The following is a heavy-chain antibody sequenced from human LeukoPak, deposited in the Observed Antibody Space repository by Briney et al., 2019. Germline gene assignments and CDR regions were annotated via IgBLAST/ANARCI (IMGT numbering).Heavy chain of an antibody. CDR2: ISGSGGST. CDR3: ANPLGDLRNDY. Sequence: GGSLGLSCAASGFTFSSYAMSWVRQAPGKGLEWVSAISGSGGSTYYADSVKGRFTISRDNSKDTLYLQMNSLRAEDTAVYYCANPLGDLRNDYWGQGTLVTVSS. CDR1: GFTFSSYA. J-gene: IGHJ4*02. V-gene: IGHV3-23*01. D-gene: IGHD1-14*01.